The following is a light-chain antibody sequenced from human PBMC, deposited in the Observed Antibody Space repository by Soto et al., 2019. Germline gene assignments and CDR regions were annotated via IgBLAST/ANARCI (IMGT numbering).Light chain of an antibody. J-gene: IGKJ1*01. CDR1: PSISSW. Sequence: DILMNQSPSTLSASVGDRVTITCRASPSISSWLAWYQQKPGKAPKLLIYDATSLESGVPSRFSGSGSGTKFTLTISRLQPYDFATYYCQQYNSYRTVDQGTNVEIK. V-gene: IGKV1-5*01. CDR3: QQYNSYRT. CDR2: DAT.